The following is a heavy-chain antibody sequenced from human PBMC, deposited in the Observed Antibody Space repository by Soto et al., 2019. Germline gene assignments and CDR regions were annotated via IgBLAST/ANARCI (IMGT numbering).Heavy chain of an antibody. V-gene: IGHV1-46*01. CDR1: GYTFTTYY. J-gene: IGHJ6*02. D-gene: IGHD3-10*01. CDR3: ARDRDRTYGMDV. CDR2: INPNDGTT. Sequence: QVQLVQSGAEVKKPGASVKLSCKASGYTFTTYYMQWVRQAPGQGLEWMGRINPNDGTTIYAQKFQGRVTITRETSTTTVYMELISLRSEDTAVFYCARDRDRTYGMDVWGQATSVSVSS.